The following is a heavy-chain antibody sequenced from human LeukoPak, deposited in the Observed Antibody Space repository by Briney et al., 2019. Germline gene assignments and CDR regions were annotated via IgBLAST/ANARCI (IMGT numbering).Heavy chain of an antibody. V-gene: IGHV3-7*01. D-gene: IGHD4-17*01. CDR1: GFTFSSYW. J-gene: IGHJ4*02. CDR3: ARSYGDYGTLGFDY. Sequence: GGSLRLSCAASGFTFSSYWMSWVRQAPGKGLEWVANIKQDGSEKYYVDSVKGRFTISRDNAKNSLYLQMNSLRAEDTAVYYCARSYGDYGTLGFDYWGQGTLVTVSS. CDR2: IKQDGSEK.